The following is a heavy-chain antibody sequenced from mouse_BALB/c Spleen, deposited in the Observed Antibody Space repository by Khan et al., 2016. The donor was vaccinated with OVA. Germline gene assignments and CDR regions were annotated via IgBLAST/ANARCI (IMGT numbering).Heavy chain of an antibody. CDR2: ISYSGST. J-gene: IGHJ3*01. CDR1: GYSIPSDYA. D-gene: IGHD3-3*01. CDR3: TRGRTY. V-gene: IGHV3-2*02. Sequence: EVQLQESGPGLVKPSQSLSLTCTVTGYSIPSDYAWNWIRQFPGNKLEWMGYISYSGSTSYTPSLKSRISITRDTPKNQFFLQLNSVTTDDTATYYCTRGRTYWGQGTLVTVSA.